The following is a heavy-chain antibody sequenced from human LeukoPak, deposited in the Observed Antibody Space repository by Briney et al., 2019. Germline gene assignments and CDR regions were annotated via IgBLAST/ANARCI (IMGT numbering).Heavy chain of an antibody. D-gene: IGHD2-21*02. V-gene: IGHV3-30-3*01. CDR2: ISYDGGNK. J-gene: IGHJ4*02. Sequence: GGSLRLSCAASGFTFSSYAMHWVRQAPGKGPEWVAAISYDGGNKYYADSVKGRFTISRDNSKNMLYLQVNSLRAEDTAVYYCARDLEVTAIHYFDFWGQGTLVTVSS. CDR3: ARDLEVTAIHYFDF. CDR1: GFTFSSYA.